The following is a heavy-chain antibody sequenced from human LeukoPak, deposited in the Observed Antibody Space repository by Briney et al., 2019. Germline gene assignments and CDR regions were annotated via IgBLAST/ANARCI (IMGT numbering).Heavy chain of an antibody. CDR2: MNPNSGNT. Sequence: ASVKVSCKASGYTFTSYDINWVRQATGQGLEWMGWMNPNSGNTGYAQKFQGRVTMTRNTSISTAYMELSSLRSEDTAVYYCARARVLYYDSSGSFGDWGQGTLVTVSS. CDR1: GYTFTSYD. V-gene: IGHV1-8*01. CDR3: ARARVLYYDSSGSFGD. D-gene: IGHD3-22*01. J-gene: IGHJ4*02.